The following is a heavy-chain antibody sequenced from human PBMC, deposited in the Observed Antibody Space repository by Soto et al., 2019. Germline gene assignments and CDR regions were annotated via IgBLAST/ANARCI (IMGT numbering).Heavy chain of an antibody. CDR1: GFTFSSYE. D-gene: IGHD3-16*02. CDR3: ARGGYYDYVWGSYPSPDAFDI. V-gene: IGHV3-48*03. J-gene: IGHJ3*02. CDR2: ISSSGSTI. Sequence: GSLRLSCAASGFTFSSYEMNWVRQAPGKGLEWVSYISSSGSTIYYADSVKGRFTISRDNAKNSLYLQMNSLRAEDTAVYYCARGGYYDYVWGSYPSPDAFDIWGQGTMVTVSS.